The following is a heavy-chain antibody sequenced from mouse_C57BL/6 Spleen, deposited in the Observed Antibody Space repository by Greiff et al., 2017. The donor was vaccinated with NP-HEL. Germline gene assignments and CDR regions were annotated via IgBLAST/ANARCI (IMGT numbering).Heavy chain of an antibody. CDR3: ASLPDY. J-gene: IGHJ2*01. Sequence: DVQLVESGGDLVKPGGSLKLSCAASGFTFSSYGMSWVRQTPDKRLEWVATISSGGSYTYYPDSVKGRFTISRDNAKNTLYLQMSSLKSEGTAMYYCASLPDYWGQGTTLTVSS. V-gene: IGHV5-6*01. CDR1: GFTFSSYG. D-gene: IGHD2-1*01. CDR2: ISSGGSYT.